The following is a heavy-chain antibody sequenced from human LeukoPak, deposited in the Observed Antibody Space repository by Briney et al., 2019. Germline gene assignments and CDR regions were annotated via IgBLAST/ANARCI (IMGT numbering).Heavy chain of an antibody. Sequence: ASVKVSCKASGYTFTSNYIHWVRQAPGQGLEWMGWINTNTGNPTYAQGFTGRFVFSLDTSVSTAYLQISSLKAEDTAVYYCATDLKKGDSGCFDYWGQGTLVTVSS. V-gene: IGHV7-4-1*02. D-gene: IGHD6-19*01. CDR2: INTNTGNP. CDR3: ATDLKKGDSGCFDY. J-gene: IGHJ4*02. CDR1: GYTFTSNY.